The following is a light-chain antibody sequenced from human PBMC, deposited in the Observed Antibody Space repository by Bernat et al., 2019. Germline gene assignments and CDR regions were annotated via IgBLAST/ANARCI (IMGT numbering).Light chain of an antibody. CDR3: QTWDTSIRV. Sequence: QPVLTQSPSASASLGASVKLTCTLSSGHSSYAIAWHQQQPERGPRYLMRLNSDGSHSKGDGIPDRFSGSSSAAERYLTISSLQSEDEADYYCQTWDTSIRVFGGGTKLTVL. V-gene: IGLV4-69*01. CDR1: SGHSSYA. CDR2: LNSDGSH. J-gene: IGLJ3*02.